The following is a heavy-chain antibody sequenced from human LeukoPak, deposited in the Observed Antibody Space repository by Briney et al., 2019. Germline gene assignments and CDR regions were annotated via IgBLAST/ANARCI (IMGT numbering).Heavy chain of an antibody. V-gene: IGHV1-2*02. CDR1: EYTFTGYY. J-gene: IGHJ4*02. CDR3: ARMYSRGWYSGY. D-gene: IGHD6-19*01. CDR2: INPNSGGT. Sequence: GASVKFSCKAFEYTFTGYYMHWVRRAPGQGLEWMGWINPNSGGTNYAQKFQGRVTVTRDTSISTAYMELRRLRSDDTAVYYCARMYSRGWYSGYWGQGTLVTVSS.